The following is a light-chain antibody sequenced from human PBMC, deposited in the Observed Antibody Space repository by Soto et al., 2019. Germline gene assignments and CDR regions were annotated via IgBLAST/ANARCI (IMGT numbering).Light chain of an antibody. CDR1: QSISSW. CDR3: QEYIVFS. V-gene: IGKV1-5*03. Sequence: DIQMTQSPSTLSASVGDRVTITCRTSQSISSWLAWFQQKPGRAPKLLIYKASNLEGGVPSRFSGSGSGAEFTLTISSLQPDDFATYYCQEYIVFSFGLGTKLEI. CDR2: KAS. J-gene: IGKJ2*01.